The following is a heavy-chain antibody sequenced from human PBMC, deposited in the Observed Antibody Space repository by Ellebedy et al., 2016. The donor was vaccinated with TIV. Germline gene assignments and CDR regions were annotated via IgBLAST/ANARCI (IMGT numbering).Heavy chain of an antibody. Sequence: SETLSLXXTVSGGSISSYYWSWIRQPPGKGLEWIGYIYYSGSTNYNPSLKSRVTISVDTSKNQFSLKLSSVTAADTAVYYCARAGYGSPYGYWGQGTLVTVSS. J-gene: IGHJ4*02. CDR2: IYYSGST. CDR1: GGSISSYY. V-gene: IGHV4-59*12. D-gene: IGHD3-10*01. CDR3: ARAGYGSPYGY.